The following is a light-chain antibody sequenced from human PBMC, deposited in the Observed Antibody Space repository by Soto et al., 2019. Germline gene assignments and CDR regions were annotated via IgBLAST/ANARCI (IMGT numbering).Light chain of an antibody. CDR2: DAS. V-gene: IGKV1-33*01. J-gene: IGKJ4*01. Sequence: DIQRTQSPSSLSASVGDRVTITCQASQDSSNYLNWYQQKPGKAPKLLIYDASDLETGVPSRFSGSGSGTDFTFTISSLQPEDIATYYCQQYDSVPLTFDGETKVEIK. CDR3: QQYDSVPLT. CDR1: QDSSNY.